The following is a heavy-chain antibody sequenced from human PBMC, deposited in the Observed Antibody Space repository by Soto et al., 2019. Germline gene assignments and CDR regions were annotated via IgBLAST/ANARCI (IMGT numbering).Heavy chain of an antibody. CDR2: IYYSGST. V-gene: IGHV4-39*07. CDR1: GGSISSSSYY. J-gene: IGHJ4*02. CDR3: ARDYGGHFDY. D-gene: IGHD4-17*01. Sequence: PSETLSLTCTVSGGSISSSSYYWGWIRQPPGKGLEWIGSIYYSGSTYYNPSLKSRVTISADTSKNQFSLKLSSVTAADTAVYYWARDYGGHFDYWGQGTLVTVSS.